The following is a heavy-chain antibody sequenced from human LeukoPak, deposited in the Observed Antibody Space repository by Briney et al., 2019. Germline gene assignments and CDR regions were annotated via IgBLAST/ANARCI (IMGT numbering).Heavy chain of an antibody. V-gene: IGHV3-30-3*01. D-gene: IGHD5-18*01. CDR2: ISYDGSNK. J-gene: IGHJ4*02. CDR1: GFTFSSYA. CDR3: ARAPDTAMVTLDY. Sequence: PGRSLRLSCAASGFTFSSYAMHWVRQAPGKGLEWVAVISYDGSNKYYADSVKGRFTISRDNSKNTLYLQMNSLRAEDTAVYYCARAPDTAMVTLDYWGQGTLVTVSS.